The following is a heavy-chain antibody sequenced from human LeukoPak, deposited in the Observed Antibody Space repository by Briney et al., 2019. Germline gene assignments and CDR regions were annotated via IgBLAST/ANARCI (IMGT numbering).Heavy chain of an antibody. Sequence: GASVKVSCKASGYTFTGYYRHWVRQAPAQGLEWMGWINPNSGGTNYAQKFQGRVTMTRDTSISTAYMELSRLRSDDTAVYYCARTGYSYGYWWFDPWGQGTLVTVSS. CDR3: ARTGYSYGYWWFDP. V-gene: IGHV1-2*02. D-gene: IGHD5-18*01. J-gene: IGHJ5*02. CDR1: GYTFTGYY. CDR2: INPNSGGT.